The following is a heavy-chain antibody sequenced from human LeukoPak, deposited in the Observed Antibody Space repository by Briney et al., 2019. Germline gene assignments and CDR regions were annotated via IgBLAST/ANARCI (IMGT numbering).Heavy chain of an antibody. CDR3: AKRSGGFDP. J-gene: IGHJ5*02. V-gene: IGHV3-23*01. Sequence: PGGSLRLSCTASGFTFSNYPINFVRQAPGKGLDWVSAISGTGGTIYYADAVRGRFTISRDNSKNTLYLQMNSLRAEDTAVYYCAKRSGGFDPWGQGTLVTVSS. D-gene: IGHD1-26*01. CDR1: GFTFSNYP. CDR2: ISGTGGTI.